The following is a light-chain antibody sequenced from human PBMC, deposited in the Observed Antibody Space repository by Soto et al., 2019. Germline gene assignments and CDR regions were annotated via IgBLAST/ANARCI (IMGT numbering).Light chain of an antibody. CDR2: AAS. CDR1: QDIRSD. J-gene: IGKJ4*01. CDR3: LQNNNYPLT. Sequence: AIHMTQSPSSLSASVVDRVTVTCRASQDIRSDVGWYQQKPGQAPKVLMYAASRLHSGVPSRFSGSGSGTNFVLTISSLQPEDVATYYCLQNNNYPLTFGGGTKV. V-gene: IGKV1-6*02.